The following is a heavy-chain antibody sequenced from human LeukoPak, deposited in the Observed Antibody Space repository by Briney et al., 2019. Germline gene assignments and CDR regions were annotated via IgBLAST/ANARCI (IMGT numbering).Heavy chain of an antibody. CDR3: AMATRWLNFDY. CDR2: LYSGDTT. D-gene: IGHD5-24*01. V-gene: IGHV3-66*01. CDR1: EFSVGSNY. J-gene: IGHJ4*02. Sequence: GGSLRLSCAASEFSVGSNYMNWVRQAPGKGLEWVSILYSGDTTHYADSVKGRFVISRDNSKNTLYLQMNSLRAEDTAVYYCAMATRWLNFDYWGQGTLVTVSS.